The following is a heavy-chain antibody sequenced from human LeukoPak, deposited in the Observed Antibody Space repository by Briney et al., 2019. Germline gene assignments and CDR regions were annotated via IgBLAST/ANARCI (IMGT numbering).Heavy chain of an antibody. V-gene: IGHV4-34*01. J-gene: IGHJ5*02. CDR2: INLSGST. CDR3: ARGGGYCSSTSCYRAHMYNWFDP. Sequence: PSETLSLTCAVYGGSFSGYYWSWIRQPPGKGLEWIGEINLSGSTNYNPSLKSRVTISVDTSKNQFSLKLSSVTAADTAVYYCARGGGYCSSTSCYRAHMYNWFDPWGQGTLVTVSS. D-gene: IGHD2-2*02. CDR1: GGSFSGYY.